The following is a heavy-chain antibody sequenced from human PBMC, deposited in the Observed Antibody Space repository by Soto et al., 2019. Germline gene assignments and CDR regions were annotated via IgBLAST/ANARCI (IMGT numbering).Heavy chain of an antibody. J-gene: IGHJ5*02. V-gene: IGHV1-18*04. CDR1: GYTFTSYG. Sequence: ASVKVSCKASGYTFTSYGISWVRQAPGQGLEWMGWISAYNGDTNYAQKLQGRVTMTTDTSTSTAYMELRSLRSDDTAVYYCARDTPELLWFGELSPWFDPWGQGTLVTVSS. CDR3: ARDTPELLWFGELSPWFDP. CDR2: ISAYNGDT. D-gene: IGHD3-10*01.